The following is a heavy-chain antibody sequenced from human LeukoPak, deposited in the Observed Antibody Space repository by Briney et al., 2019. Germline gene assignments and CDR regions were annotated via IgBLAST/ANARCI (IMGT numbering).Heavy chain of an antibody. D-gene: IGHD5-18*01. CDR3: AKKYDTAKVVFDY. V-gene: IGHV3-23*01. CDR2: ISGSGGST. Sequence: PGGSLRLSCAASGFTFSSYAMSWVRQAPGKGLEWVSAISGSGGSTHHADSVKGRFTISRDNSKNTLYLQMNSLRAEDTAVYYCAKKYDTAKVVFDYWGQGTLVTVSS. CDR1: GFTFSSYA. J-gene: IGHJ4*02.